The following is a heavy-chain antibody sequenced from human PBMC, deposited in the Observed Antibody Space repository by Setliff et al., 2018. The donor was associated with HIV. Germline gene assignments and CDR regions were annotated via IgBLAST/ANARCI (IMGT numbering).Heavy chain of an antibody. Sequence: SETLSLTCAVYGGSFSGYYWSWIRQPPGKGLEWVGSIYYSGSTYYSPSLKSRVTISVDKSKNKFSLKVSSVTAADTAVYYCARILVAAAGTGFDPWGQGILVTVSS. CDR3: ARILVAAAGTGFDP. CDR2: IYYSGST. D-gene: IGHD6-13*01. CDR1: GGSFSGYY. J-gene: IGHJ5*02. V-gene: IGHV4-34*01.